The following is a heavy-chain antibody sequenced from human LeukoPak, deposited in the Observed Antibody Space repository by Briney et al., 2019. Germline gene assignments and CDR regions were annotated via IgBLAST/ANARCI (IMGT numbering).Heavy chain of an antibody. Sequence: NASETLSLTCAVSGGSISSSNWWSWVRQPPGKGLEWIGEIYHSGSTNYNPSLKSRVTISVDKSKNQFSLKLSSVTAADTAVYYCARHRRDYIVVVPAGILSAFDIWGQGTMVTVSS. CDR1: GGSISSSNW. D-gene: IGHD2-2*01. J-gene: IGHJ3*02. CDR2: IYHSGST. V-gene: IGHV4-4*02. CDR3: ARHRRDYIVVVPAGILSAFDI.